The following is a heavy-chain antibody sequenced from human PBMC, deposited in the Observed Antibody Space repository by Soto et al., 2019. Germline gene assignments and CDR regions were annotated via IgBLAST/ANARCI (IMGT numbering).Heavy chain of an antibody. CDR3: ARAGGVDTAMVTDAFDI. CDR2: IYYSGST. Sequence: QVQLQESGPGLVKPSQTLSLTCPVSGGSISSGGYYWSWIRQHPGKGLEWIGYIYYSGSTYYNPSLKSRVTISVATSKTQFSPKLGSVTAADTAVYYCARAGGVDTAMVTDAFDIWGQGTMVTVSS. D-gene: IGHD5-18*01. CDR1: GGSISSGGYY. V-gene: IGHV4-31*03. J-gene: IGHJ3*02.